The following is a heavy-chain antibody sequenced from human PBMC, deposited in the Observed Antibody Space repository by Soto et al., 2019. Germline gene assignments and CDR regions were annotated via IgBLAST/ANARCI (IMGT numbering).Heavy chain of an antibody. Sequence: GGSLRLSCAASGFTFSDYHTSRIRQAPGKGLEWVSYISCSSSYTNYADSVKGRFTISRDNAKNSLYLQMNSLRAEDTAVYFCARDSSSWYYWGQGTLVTVSS. CDR1: GFTFSDYH. CDR2: ISCSSSYT. CDR3: ARDSSSWYY. J-gene: IGHJ4*02. V-gene: IGHV3-11*06. D-gene: IGHD6-13*01.